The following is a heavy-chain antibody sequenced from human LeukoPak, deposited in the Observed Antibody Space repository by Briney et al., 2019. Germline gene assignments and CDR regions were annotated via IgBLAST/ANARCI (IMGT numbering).Heavy chain of an antibody. Sequence: ASVKVSCKASGYTFTSYYMHWVRQAPGQGLEWMGIINPSGGSTSYAQKFQGRVTMTRDTSTSTAYMELRSLRSDDTAVYYCARVAHYYDSSGYYGGDYWGQGTLVTVSS. V-gene: IGHV1-46*01. D-gene: IGHD3-22*01. J-gene: IGHJ4*02. CDR2: INPSGGST. CDR3: ARVAHYYDSSGYYGGDY. CDR1: GYTFTSYY.